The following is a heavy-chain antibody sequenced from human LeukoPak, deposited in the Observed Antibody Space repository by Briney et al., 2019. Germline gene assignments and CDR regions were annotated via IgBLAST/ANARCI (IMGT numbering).Heavy chain of an antibody. CDR2: IYYSGST. Sequence: SETLSLTCTVSGGSISSSSYYWGWIRQPPGKGLEWIGSIYYSGSTYYNPSLKSRVTISVDTSKNQFSLKLSSVTAADTAVYYCARVYTTYYYYYMDVWGKGTTVTVSS. D-gene: IGHD4-17*01. CDR1: GGSISSSSYY. CDR3: ARVYTTYYYYYMDV. V-gene: IGHV4-39*07. J-gene: IGHJ6*03.